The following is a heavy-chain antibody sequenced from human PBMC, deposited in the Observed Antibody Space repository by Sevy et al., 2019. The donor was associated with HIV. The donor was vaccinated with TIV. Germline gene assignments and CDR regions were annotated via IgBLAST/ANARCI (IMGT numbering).Heavy chain of an antibody. J-gene: IGHJ4*02. CDR2: IRYDGSNK. D-gene: IGHD6-13*01. CDR3: AKGVAAAGTSFHDY. Sequence: GGSLRLSCAASGFTFSSYGMHWVRQAPGEGLEWVAFIRYDGSNKYYADSVKGRFTISRDNSKNTLYLQMNSLRAEDTAVYYCAKGVAAAGTSFHDYWGQGTLVTVSS. CDR1: GFTFSSYG. V-gene: IGHV3-30*02.